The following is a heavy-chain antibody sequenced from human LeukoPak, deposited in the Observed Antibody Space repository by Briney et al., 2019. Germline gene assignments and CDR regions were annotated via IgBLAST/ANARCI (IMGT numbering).Heavy chain of an antibody. CDR1: GGSISSGGYS. D-gene: IGHD6-19*01. CDR2: IYHSGST. V-gene: IGHV4-30-2*01. Sequence: SETLSLTCAVSGGSISSGGYSWSWIRQPPGKGLEWIGYIYHSGSTYYNPSLKSRVTISVDRSKNQFSLKLSSVTAADTAVYYCARVGGGWGSVYFDYWGQETLVAVSS. CDR3: ARVGGGWGSVYFDY. J-gene: IGHJ4*02.